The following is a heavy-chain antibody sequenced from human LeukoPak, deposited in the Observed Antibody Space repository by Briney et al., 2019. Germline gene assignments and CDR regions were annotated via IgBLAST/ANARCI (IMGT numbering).Heavy chain of an antibody. CDR3: ARQWGDCSSTSCYSAY. CDR2: IYPGDSDT. J-gene: IGHJ4*02. CDR1: GFNFASYW. V-gene: IGHV5-51*01. Sequence: GASLQISCHGSGFNFASYWIARVRQLPGKGLEWLGIIYPGDSDTRSSPSFQGQVTISADKSISTAYLQWSSLKASDTAIYYCARQWGDCSSTSCYSAYWGQGTLVTVSS. D-gene: IGHD2-2*01.